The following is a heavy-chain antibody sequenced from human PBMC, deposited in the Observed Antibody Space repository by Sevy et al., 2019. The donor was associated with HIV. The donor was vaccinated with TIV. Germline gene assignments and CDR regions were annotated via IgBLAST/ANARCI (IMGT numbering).Heavy chain of an antibody. CDR2: INHSGST. V-gene: IGHV4-34*01. CDR3: ARGGGISAAAIQTWFDP. J-gene: IGHJ5*02. D-gene: IGHD6-13*01. CDR1: GGSFSAYY. Sequence: SETLSLTCAVYGGSFSAYYWSWIRQSPGKGLEWIGEINHSGSTNYNPSLMSRVTISVDTSKNQFSLKLRFVTAADTAVYYCARGGGISAAAIQTWFDPWGQGTRVTVSS.